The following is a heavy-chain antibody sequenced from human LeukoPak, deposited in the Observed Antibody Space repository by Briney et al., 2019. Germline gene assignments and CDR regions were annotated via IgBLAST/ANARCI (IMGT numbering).Heavy chain of an antibody. CDR1: GGTFSSYA. CDR2: IIPIFGTA. Sequence: SVKVSCKASGGTFSSYAISWVRQAPGQGLEWMGGIIPIFGTANYAQKFQGRVTITADESTSTAYMELSSLRSEDTAVYYCARDRGNTMIVVVDAFDIWGQGTMVTVSS. CDR3: ARDRGNTMIVVVDAFDI. D-gene: IGHD3-22*01. J-gene: IGHJ3*02. V-gene: IGHV1-69*01.